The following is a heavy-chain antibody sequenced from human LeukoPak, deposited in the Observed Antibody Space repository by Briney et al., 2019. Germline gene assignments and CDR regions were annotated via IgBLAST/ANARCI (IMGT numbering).Heavy chain of an antibody. CDR2: IYYSGST. CDR1: GGSISNYY. CDR3: ARRGSGWYYFDY. D-gene: IGHD6-19*01. V-gene: IGHV4-59*01. J-gene: IGHJ4*02. Sequence: SETLSLTCTVSGGSISNYYWSWIRQPPGMGLEWIGYIYYSGSTNYNPSLKSRVTISVDTSKNHFSLKLSSVTAADTAVYYCARRGSGWYYFDYWGQGTLVTVSS.